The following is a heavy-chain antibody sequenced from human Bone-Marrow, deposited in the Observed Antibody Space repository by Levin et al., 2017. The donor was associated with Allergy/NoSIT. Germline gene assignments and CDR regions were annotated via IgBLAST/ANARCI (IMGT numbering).Heavy chain of an antibody. CDR2: IRSDAGTT. J-gene: IGHJ4*02. V-gene: IGHV3-74*01. CDR3: ARGFGGSR. CDR1: GGIFSSYW. D-gene: IGHD3-10*01. Sequence: PVGSLRLSCVVSGGIFSSYWMHWVRQTPGKGLVWLSRIRSDAGTTVYADSVKGRFTISRDNVKNTLYLQMSSLRAEDTGIYYCARGFGGSRWGQGTLVTVSS.